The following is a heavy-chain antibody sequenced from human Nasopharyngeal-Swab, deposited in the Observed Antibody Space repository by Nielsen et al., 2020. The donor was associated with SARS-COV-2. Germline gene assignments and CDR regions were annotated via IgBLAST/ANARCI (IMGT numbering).Heavy chain of an antibody. V-gene: IGHV3-30*03. D-gene: IGHD3-3*01. CDR2: ISYDGNNK. CDR1: GFTFSNHG. J-gene: IGHJ4*02. CDR3: ARGTPGGILEWSTPFDY. Sequence: GESLKISCAASGFTFSNHGMHWVRQAPGKGLEWVAVISYDGNNKFYADSAKGRFTISRDNSKNTLYLQMNSLRAEDTAVYYCARGTPGGILEWSTPFDYWGQGTLVTVSS.